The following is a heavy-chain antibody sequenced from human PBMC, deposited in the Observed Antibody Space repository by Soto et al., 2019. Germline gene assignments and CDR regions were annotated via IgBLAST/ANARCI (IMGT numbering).Heavy chain of an antibody. Sequence: QVQLQESGPGLVKPSGTLSLTCGVSVSGGSMRSNNWWSWVRQSPGKGPEWIGEIYHTESTHYNPSLKSRVTILIDKSKNQFSLKLSSVTAADTAVYYCARRSRSWFDAWGPGTLVTVSS. CDR1: GGSMRSNNW. D-gene: IGHD1-1*01. V-gene: IGHV4-4*02. CDR3: ARRSRSWFDA. CDR2: IYHTEST. J-gene: IGHJ5*02.